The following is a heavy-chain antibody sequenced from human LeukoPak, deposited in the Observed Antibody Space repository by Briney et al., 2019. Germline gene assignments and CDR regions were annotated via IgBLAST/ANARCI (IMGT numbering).Heavy chain of an antibody. V-gene: IGHV3-23*01. D-gene: IGHD3-10*01. CDR2: ISGGST. Sequence: PGGSLRLSCAASGFTFSTYGMSWVRQAPGKGLEWVSAISGGSTFYADSVRGRFTISSDNSKNTSYLQMNSLRVEDTAVYYCAKRSLLGSGRPPYFDYWGQGTLVTVSS. J-gene: IGHJ4*02. CDR1: GFTFSTYG. CDR3: AKRSLLGSGRPPYFDY.